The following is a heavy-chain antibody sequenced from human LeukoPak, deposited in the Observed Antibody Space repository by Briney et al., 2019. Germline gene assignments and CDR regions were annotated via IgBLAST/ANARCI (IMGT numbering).Heavy chain of an antibody. J-gene: IGHJ6*03. CDR2: ISSSSSTI. CDR3: ARMRGSSGWGYYYYYMDV. D-gene: IGHD6-19*01. V-gene: IGHV3-48*03. Sequence: QPGGSLRLSCAASGFTFSSYEMNWVRQAPGKGLEWVSYISSSSSTIYYADSVKGRFTISRDNAKNTLYLQMNSLRAEDTAVYYCARMRGSSGWGYYYYYMDVWGKGTTVTISS. CDR1: GFTFSSYE.